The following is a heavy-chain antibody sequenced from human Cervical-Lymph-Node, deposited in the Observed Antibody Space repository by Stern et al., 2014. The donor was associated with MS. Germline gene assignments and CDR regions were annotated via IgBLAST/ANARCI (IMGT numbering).Heavy chain of an antibody. J-gene: IGHJ3*01. CDR1: GFTFSSHA. CDR3: ARDRDTSAYYWGYDAFDF. CDR2: IWSDGNNK. V-gene: IGHV3-33*01. D-gene: IGHD3-22*01. Sequence: VQLVESGGGMVQPGRSLRLSCAASGFTFSSHAIHWVRQAPGKGLEWVAVIWSDGNNKYYVDSVKGRFTIFRDNSQNTVYLQMNTLRAEDTAVYYCARDRDTSAYYWGYDAFDFWGQGTMVTVSS.